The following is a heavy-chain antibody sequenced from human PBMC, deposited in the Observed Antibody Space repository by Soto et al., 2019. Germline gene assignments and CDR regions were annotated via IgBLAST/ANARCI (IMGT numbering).Heavy chain of an antibody. J-gene: IGHJ6*02. V-gene: IGHV1-69*01. D-gene: IGHD3-10*01. CDR1: GGTFSSYA. CDR2: IIPIFGTA. CDR3: ARGVYYGSGSDPRYYYYGMDV. Sequence: QVQLVQSGAEVKKPGSSVKVSCKASGGTFSSYAISWVRQAPGQGLEWMGGIIPIFGTANYAQKFQGRVTLTADESTSTAYMELSSLRSEDTAVYYCARGVYYGSGSDPRYYYYGMDVWGQGTTVTVSS.